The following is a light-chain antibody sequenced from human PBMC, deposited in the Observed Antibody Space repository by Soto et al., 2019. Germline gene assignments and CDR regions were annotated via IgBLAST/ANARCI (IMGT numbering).Light chain of an antibody. CDR1: QSILYSSNNKNY. CDR3: QQYYDAPQT. Sequence: DIVMTQSPDSLAVSLGERATINCKSSQSILYSSNNKNYLAWYQQKPGQPPKLLIYWASTRESGVPDRFSGSGSGTDFTLTISSLQAGDVAVYYCQQYYDAPQTCGQGTKVEIK. J-gene: IGKJ1*01. CDR2: WAS. V-gene: IGKV4-1*01.